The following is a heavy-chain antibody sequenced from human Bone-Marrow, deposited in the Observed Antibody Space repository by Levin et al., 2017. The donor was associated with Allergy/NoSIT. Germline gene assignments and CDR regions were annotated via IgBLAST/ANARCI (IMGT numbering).Heavy chain of an antibody. D-gene: IGHD6-13*01. J-gene: IGHJ4*02. V-gene: IGHV4-30-4*01. CDR3: AREWVYSRSRLDY. Sequence: KSSETLSLTCSVSGDLISNDDYYWSWFRQSPGKGLEWIGYIHSNGNTYYNTSLKTRVTITLDTSRNSFSLGLTSVTAADTALYYCAREWVYSRSRLDYWGQGILLTVSS. CDR1: GDLISNDDYY. CDR2: IHSNGNT.